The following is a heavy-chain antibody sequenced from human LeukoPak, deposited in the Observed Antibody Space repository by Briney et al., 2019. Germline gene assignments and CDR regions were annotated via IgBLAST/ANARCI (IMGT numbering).Heavy chain of an antibody. J-gene: IGHJ6*03. CDR2: ISYDGSNK. V-gene: IGHV3-30*18. CDR1: GFTFSSYG. D-gene: IGHD3-3*01. Sequence: GRSLRLSCAASGFTFSSYGMHWVRQAPGKGLELVAVISYDGSNKYYADSVKGRFTISRDNSKNTLYLQMNSLRAEDTAVYYCAKDWSITIFGVVIKYYYYMDVWGKGTTVTVSS. CDR3: AKDWSITIFGVVIKYYYYMDV.